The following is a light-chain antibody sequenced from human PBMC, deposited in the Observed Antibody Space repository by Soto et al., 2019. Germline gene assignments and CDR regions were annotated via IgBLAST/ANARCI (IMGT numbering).Light chain of an antibody. CDR2: QTS. J-gene: IGKJ4*01. CDR1: QYINTR. CDR3: HQRSKWPLT. Sequence: EIVLTQSPATLSSFPGDRVTLSCRASQYINTRLAWYQHRPGQSPRLLIYQTSNRATDIPDRFSGSGSGTDFTLTISSLDPEDFAVYYCHQRSKWPLTFGGGTKVDIK. V-gene: IGKV3-11*01.